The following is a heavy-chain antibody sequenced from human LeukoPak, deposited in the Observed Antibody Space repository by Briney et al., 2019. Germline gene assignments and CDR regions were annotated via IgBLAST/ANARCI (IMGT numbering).Heavy chain of an antibody. CDR2: ISYDGSNK. J-gene: IGHJ6*04. CDR1: GFTFSSYA. D-gene: IGHD3-10*01. CDR3: ARGLTYYYGSGKYDYYYGMDV. Sequence: GGSLRLSCAASGFTFSSYAMHWVRQAPGKGLEWGAVISYDGSNKYYADSVKGRFTISRDNSKNTLYLQMNSLRAEDTAVYYCARGLTYYYGSGKYDYYYGMDVWGKGTTVTVSS. V-gene: IGHV3-30*04.